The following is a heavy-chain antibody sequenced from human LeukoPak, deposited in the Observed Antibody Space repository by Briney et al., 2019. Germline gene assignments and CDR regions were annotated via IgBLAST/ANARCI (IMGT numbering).Heavy chain of an antibody. CDR1: GFTFSSYS. J-gene: IGHJ3*02. D-gene: IGHD4-23*01. V-gene: IGHV3-21*01. Sequence: KPGGSLRLSCAASGFTFSSYSMNWVRQAPGKGLEWVSSISSSSSYIYYADSVKGRFTISRDNAKNSLYLQMNSLRAEDTAVYYCARVGGNSGRHAFDIWGQGTMVTVPS. CDR2: ISSSSSYI. CDR3: ARVGGNSGRHAFDI.